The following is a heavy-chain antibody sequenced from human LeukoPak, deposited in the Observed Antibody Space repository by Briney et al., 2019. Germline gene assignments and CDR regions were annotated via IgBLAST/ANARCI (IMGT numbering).Heavy chain of an antibody. D-gene: IGHD3-22*01. J-gene: IGHJ6*03. V-gene: IGHV4-38-2*02. CDR3: ARTNDYDSSGYYSWDYYYYMGV. Sequence: PSETLSLTCTVSGYSISSGYFWVWIRQPPGKGLEWIGSIYHSGRTYYNPSLKSLVTISVDTSKNQFSLKLSSVTAADTAVYYCARTNDYDSSGYYSWDYYYYMGVWGKGTTVTVSS. CDR1: GYSISSGYF. CDR2: IYHSGRT.